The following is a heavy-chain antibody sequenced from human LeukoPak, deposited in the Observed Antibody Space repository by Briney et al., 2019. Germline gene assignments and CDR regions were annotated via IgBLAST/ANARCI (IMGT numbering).Heavy chain of an antibody. CDR3: TRDLGHWLIDY. V-gene: IGHV4-39*07. CDR1: GASISSRGSF. D-gene: IGHD1-1*01. Sequence: SETLSLTCTVSGASISSRGSFWGWFRQPPGKGLELLGTISHSGTTYYNPSLKSRVTISTDTSKNNFSLKLTSVTAADTAIYYCTRDLGHWLIDYWGQGTLVTVSS. J-gene: IGHJ4*02. CDR2: ISHSGTT.